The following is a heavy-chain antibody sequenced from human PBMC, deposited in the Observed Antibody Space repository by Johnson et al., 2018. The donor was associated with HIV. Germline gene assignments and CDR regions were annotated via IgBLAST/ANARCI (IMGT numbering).Heavy chain of an antibody. V-gene: IGHV3-11*01. CDR2: ISSIGTTM. CDR1: GFTFSDYY. CDR3: ARAKSSGWYSDAFDI. Sequence: QVQLVESGGGLVKPGGSLRLSCAASGFTFSDYYMSWIRQAPGKGLEWVSSISSIGTTMYYADSVKGRFTISRNNVRNSLYLQMSSRRAADTAVYYCARAKSSGWYSDAFDIWGQGTMVTVSS. J-gene: IGHJ3*02. D-gene: IGHD6-19*01.